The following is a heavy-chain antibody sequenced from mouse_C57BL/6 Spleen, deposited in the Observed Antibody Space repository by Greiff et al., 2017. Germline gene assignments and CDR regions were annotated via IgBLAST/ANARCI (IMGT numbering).Heavy chain of an antibody. CDR3: ARGWDKGFDY. J-gene: IGHJ2*01. CDR1: GYAFCSSW. Sequence: QVQLQQSGPELVKPGASVKISCKASGYAFCSSWMNWVKQRPGKGLEWIGRIYPGDGDTNYNGKFKGKATLTADKSSSTAYMQLSSLTSEDSAVYFCARGWDKGFDYWGQGTTLTVSS. CDR2: IYPGDGDT. V-gene: IGHV1-82*01. D-gene: IGHD4-1*01.